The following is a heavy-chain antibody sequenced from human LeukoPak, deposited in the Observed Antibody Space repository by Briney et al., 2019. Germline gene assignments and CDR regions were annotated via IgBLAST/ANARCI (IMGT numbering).Heavy chain of an antibody. Sequence: GGSLRLSCAASGFTFSSYAMSWVRQAPGKGLEWVATIKPDGNDKFFADSVKGRFTISRDNAKNSLYLQMSNLRAEDTAVYFCARGGGLDVWGQGATVTVSS. J-gene: IGHJ6*02. CDR1: GFTFSSYA. V-gene: IGHV3-7*03. CDR2: IKPDGNDK. CDR3: ARGGGLDV. D-gene: IGHD3-16*01.